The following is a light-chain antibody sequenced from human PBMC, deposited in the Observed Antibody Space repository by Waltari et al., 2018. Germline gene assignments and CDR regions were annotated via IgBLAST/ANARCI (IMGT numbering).Light chain of an antibody. J-gene: IGLJ3*02. CDR1: NIGSKS. V-gene: IGLV3-21*02. Sequence: SYVLTQPPSVSVAPGQTATITCGGDNIGSKSVHWYQKKPGQAPVLVVFDDSDRPSGIPERLSGSNSDNTATRSISRVEAGDEADYYCQVWDSSSDHWLFGGGTELTVL. CDR2: DDS. CDR3: QVWDSSSDHWL.